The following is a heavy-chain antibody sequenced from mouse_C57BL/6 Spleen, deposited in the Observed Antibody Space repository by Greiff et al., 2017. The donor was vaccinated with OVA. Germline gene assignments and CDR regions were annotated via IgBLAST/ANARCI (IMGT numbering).Heavy chain of an antibody. CDR3: ARRAVVAPSFDY. CDR1: GYTFTSYW. D-gene: IGHD1-1*01. Sequence: VQLQQPGAELVKPGASVKLSCKASGYTFTSYWMQWVKQRPGQGLEWIGEIDPSDSYTNYNQKFKGKATLTVDTSSSTAYMQLSSLTSEDSAVYYCARRAVVAPSFDYWGQGTTLTVSS. CDR2: IDPSDSYT. J-gene: IGHJ2*01. V-gene: IGHV1-50*01.